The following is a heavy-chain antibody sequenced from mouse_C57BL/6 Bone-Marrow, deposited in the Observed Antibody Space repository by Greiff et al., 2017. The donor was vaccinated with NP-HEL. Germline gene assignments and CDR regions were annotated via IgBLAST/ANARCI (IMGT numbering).Heavy chain of an antibody. D-gene: IGHD2-4*01. J-gene: IGHJ4*01. Sequence: QVQLQQSGAELVRPGASVTLSCKASGYTFTDYEMHWVKQTPVHGLEWIGAIDPETGGTAYNQKFKGKAILTADKSSSTAYMELRSLTSEDSAVYYWTRRDYDSLYYYAMDYWGQGTSVTVSS. CDR3: TRRDYDSLYYYAMDY. V-gene: IGHV1-15*01. CDR2: IDPETGGT. CDR1: GYTFTDYE.